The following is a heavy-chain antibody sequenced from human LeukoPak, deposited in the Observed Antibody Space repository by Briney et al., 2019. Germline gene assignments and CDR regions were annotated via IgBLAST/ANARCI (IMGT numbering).Heavy chain of an antibody. CDR2: IRHDETNS. Sequence: GGSLRLSCAVSGFNLNSYAMHWVRQAPGKGLEWVAVIRHDETNSFYAGSVQGRLTISRDTSKKLLYLQMNSPRVEDTAVYYCAKEYTPSSPLGELDSWGQGTLVTVSS. D-gene: IGHD6-6*01. J-gene: IGHJ4*02. CDR3: AKEYTPSSPLGELDS. V-gene: IGHV3-30*02. CDR1: GFNLNSYA.